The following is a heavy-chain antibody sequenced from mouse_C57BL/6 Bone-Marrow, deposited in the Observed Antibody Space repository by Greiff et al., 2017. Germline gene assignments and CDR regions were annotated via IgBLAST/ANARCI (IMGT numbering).Heavy chain of an antibody. J-gene: IGHJ4*01. D-gene: IGHD1-1*01. CDR1: GYTFTSYG. Sequence: QVQLQQSGAELARPGASVKLSCKASGYTFTSYGISWVKQRTGQGLEWIGEIYPRSGNTYYNEKFKGKATLTADKSSSTEYMELRSLTSEDSAVYFCAYYRGYYAMDYWGQGTSVTVSS. CDR2: IYPRSGNT. CDR3: AYYRGYYAMDY. V-gene: IGHV1-81*01.